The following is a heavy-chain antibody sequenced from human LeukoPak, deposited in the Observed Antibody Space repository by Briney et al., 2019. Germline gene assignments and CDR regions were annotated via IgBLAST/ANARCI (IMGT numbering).Heavy chain of an antibody. D-gene: IGHD3-22*01. J-gene: IGHJ4*02. V-gene: IGHV1-2*02. CDR1: GYTFTGYY. CDR3: ARASYSSGYYWDY. CDR2: INPNSGGT. Sequence: ASVKVSCKASGYTFTGYYMHWVRQAPGQGLEWMGWINPNSGGTNYAQKFQGRVTMTRDTSISTAYMELSRLRSDDTAVYHCARASYSSGYYWDYWGQGTLVTVSS.